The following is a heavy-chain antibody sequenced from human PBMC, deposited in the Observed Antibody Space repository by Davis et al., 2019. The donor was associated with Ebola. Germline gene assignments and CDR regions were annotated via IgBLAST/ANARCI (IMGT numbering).Heavy chain of an antibody. V-gene: IGHV1-46*01. CDR2: INPGAGGT. J-gene: IGHJ5*02. CDR3: ARRYGDYPGGFDP. D-gene: IGHD4-17*01. Sequence: ASVKVSCKTSGYTFSDFYVHWVRQAPGQGLEWMGMINPGAGGTTYAQRLQGRVTMTTDTSTSTAYMELRSLRSDDTAVYYCARRYGDYPGGFDPWGQGTLVTVSS. CDR1: GYTFSDFY.